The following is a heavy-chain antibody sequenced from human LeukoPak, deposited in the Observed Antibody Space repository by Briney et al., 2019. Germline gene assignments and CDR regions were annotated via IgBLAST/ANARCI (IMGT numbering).Heavy chain of an antibody. D-gene: IGHD3-10*01. V-gene: IGHV4-39*07. CDR1: GGSISSSSYY. CDR3: ARTYYGSGSTTFDY. CDR2: IYYSGST. J-gene: IGHJ4*02. Sequence: SETLSLTCTVSGGSISSSSYYWGWIRQPPGKGLERIGSIYYSGSTYYNPSLKSRVTISVDTSKNQFSLKLSSVTAADTAVYYCARTYYGSGSTTFDYWGQGTLVTVSS.